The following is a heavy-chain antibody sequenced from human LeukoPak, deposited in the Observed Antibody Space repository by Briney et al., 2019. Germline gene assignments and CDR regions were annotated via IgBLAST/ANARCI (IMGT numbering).Heavy chain of an antibody. D-gene: IGHD3-10*01. CDR1: GFSLSTSGVG. CDR3: AHSHYGSGSYPSWFDP. J-gene: IGHJ5*02. CDR2: IYWNDDK. V-gene: IGHV2-5*01. Sequence: SGPTLVKPTQTLTLTCTFSGFSLSTSGVGVGWIRQPPGKALEWLALIYWNDDKRYSPSLKSRLTVTKDTSKNQVVLTMTNMDPVDTATYYCAHSHYGSGSYPSWFDPWGQGTPVTVSS.